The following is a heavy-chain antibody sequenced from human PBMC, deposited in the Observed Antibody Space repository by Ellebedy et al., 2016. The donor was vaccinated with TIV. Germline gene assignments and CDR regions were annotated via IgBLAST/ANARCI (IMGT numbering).Heavy chain of an antibody. Sequence: GESLKISXAASGFTFSSYAMSWVRQAPGKGLEWVSYISSSSSTIYYADSVKGRFTISRDNAKNSLYLQMNSLRDEDTAVYYCARDEYCSSTSCYSPTLPDAFDIWGQGTMVTVSS. CDR3: ARDEYCSSTSCYSPTLPDAFDI. CDR2: ISSSSSTI. J-gene: IGHJ3*02. V-gene: IGHV3-48*02. D-gene: IGHD2-2*01. CDR1: GFTFSSYA.